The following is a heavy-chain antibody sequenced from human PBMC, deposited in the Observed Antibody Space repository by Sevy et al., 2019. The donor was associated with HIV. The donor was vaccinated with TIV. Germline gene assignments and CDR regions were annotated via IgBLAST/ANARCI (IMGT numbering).Heavy chain of an antibody. CDR1: GFTFSSYA. CDR3: AKDLPRAYSGTYYYDSSGYYYVHYGMDV. Sequence: GGSLRLSCAASGFTFSSYAMSWVRLAPGKGLEWVSAISGSGGSTYYADSVKGRFTISRDNSKNTLYLQMNSLRAEDTAVYYCAKDLPRAYSGTYYYDSSGYYYVHYGMDVWGQGTTVTVSS. D-gene: IGHD3-22*01. CDR2: ISGSGGST. J-gene: IGHJ6*02. V-gene: IGHV3-23*01.